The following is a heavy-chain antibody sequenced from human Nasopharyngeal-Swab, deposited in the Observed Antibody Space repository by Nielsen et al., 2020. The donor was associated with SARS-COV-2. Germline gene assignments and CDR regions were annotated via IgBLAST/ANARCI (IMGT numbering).Heavy chain of an antibody. Sequence: SVKVSCKASGGTFSSYAISWVRQAPGQGLEWMGGIIPIFGTANYAQKLQGRVTITADESTSTAYMELSSLRSEDTAVYYCARDGYDILTGYYPPPYYGMDVWGQGTTVTVSS. V-gene: IGHV1-69*01. CDR2: IIPIFGTA. D-gene: IGHD3-9*01. J-gene: IGHJ6*02. CDR3: ARDGYDILTGYYPPPYYGMDV. CDR1: GGTFSSYA.